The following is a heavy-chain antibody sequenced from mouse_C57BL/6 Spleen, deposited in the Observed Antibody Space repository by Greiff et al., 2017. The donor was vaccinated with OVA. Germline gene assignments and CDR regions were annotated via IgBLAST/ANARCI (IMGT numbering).Heavy chain of an antibody. D-gene: IGHD2-2*01. V-gene: IGHV5-6*01. J-gene: IGHJ2*01. CDR3: ARGEVTLDY. Sequence: EVQVVESGGDLVKPGGSLKLSCAASGFTFSSYGMSWVRQTPDKRLEWVATISSGGSYTYYPDSVKGRFTISRDNAKNTLYLQMSSLKSEDTAMYYCARGEVTLDYWGQGTTLTVSS. CDR2: ISSGGSYT. CDR1: GFTFSSYG.